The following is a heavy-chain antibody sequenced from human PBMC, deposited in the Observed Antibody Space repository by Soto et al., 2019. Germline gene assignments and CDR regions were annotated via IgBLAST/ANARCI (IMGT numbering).Heavy chain of an antibody. CDR3: ARESRGEDGPMVRGVNFDY. V-gene: IGHV1-69*04. J-gene: IGHJ4*02. CDR1: GGTFSSYT. D-gene: IGHD3-10*01. Sequence: SVKVSCKASGGTFSSYTISWVRQAPGQGLEWMGRIIPILGIANYAQKFQGRVTITADKSTSTAYMELSSLRSEDTAVYYCARESRGEDGPMVRGVNFDYWGQGTLVTVSS. CDR2: IIPILGIA.